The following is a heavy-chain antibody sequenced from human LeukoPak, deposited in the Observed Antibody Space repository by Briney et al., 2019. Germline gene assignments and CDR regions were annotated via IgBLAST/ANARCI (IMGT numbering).Heavy chain of an antibody. V-gene: IGHV4-59*01. CDR1: GGSISSYH. CDR2: IYYSGST. D-gene: IGHD4-17*01. J-gene: IGHJ3*02. CDR3: ANLYGDPDVDAFDI. Sequence: SETLSLTCTVSGGSISSYHWSWIRQPPGKGLEWIGYIYYSGSTNYNPSLKSRVTISVDTSKNQFSLKLSSVTAADTAVYYCANLYGDPDVDAFDIWGQGTMVTVSS.